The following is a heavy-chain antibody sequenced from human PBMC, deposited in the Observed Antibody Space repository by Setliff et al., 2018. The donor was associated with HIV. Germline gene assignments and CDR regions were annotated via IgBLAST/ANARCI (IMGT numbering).Heavy chain of an antibody. CDR1: SGSMTGHY. V-gene: IGHV4-4*08. CDR2: LHSLGSSRVSDTP. J-gene: IGHJ4*01. Sequence: SETLSLTCSVSSGSMTGHYWTWVRQPPGKGLEWIGYLHSLGSSRVSDTPNYSPSLKSRITISLDTSKRQFSLPMTSVTAADTAVYYCARGLSSQTYWGTRPLGLDYWGQGSLVTVPS. CDR3: ARGLSSQTYWGTRPLGLDY. D-gene: IGHD2-2*01.